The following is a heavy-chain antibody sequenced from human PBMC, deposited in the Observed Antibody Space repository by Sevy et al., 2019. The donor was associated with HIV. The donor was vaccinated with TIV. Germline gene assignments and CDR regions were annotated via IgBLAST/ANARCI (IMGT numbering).Heavy chain of an antibody. Sequence: GGSLRLSCAASGFIFSSHKLNWVRQAPGKGLEWVSYVSSRGAITHYADSVRGRFTISRDNAQNSLYLQMNSLRVEDTAIYFCARGLSTYGSYYFDFWGRGTLVTVSS. J-gene: IGHJ4*02. V-gene: IGHV3-48*03. D-gene: IGHD3-10*01. CDR1: GFIFSSHK. CDR2: VSSRGAIT. CDR3: ARGLSTYGSYYFDF.